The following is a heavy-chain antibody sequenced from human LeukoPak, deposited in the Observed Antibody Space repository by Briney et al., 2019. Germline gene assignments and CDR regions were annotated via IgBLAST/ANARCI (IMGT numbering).Heavy chain of an antibody. CDR3: ARVIPSRNIVLMVYAQDYYYYYMDV. Sequence: GGSLRLSCAAPGFTFSSYSMNWVRQAPGKGLEWVSSISSGRNYIYYADSVKGRFTISRDNAKNSLYLQMNSLRAEDTAVYYCARVIPSRNIVLMVYAQDYYYYYMDVWGKGTTVTVSS. CDR2: ISSGRNYI. CDR1: GFTFSSYS. D-gene: IGHD2-8*01. J-gene: IGHJ6*03. V-gene: IGHV3-21*04.